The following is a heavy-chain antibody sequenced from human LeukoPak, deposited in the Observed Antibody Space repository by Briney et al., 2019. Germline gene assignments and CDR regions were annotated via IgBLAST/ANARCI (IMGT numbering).Heavy chain of an antibody. CDR2: IDPSAGST. CDR3: AREAGGATEFYFDY. V-gene: IGHV1-46*01. J-gene: IGHJ4*02. D-gene: IGHD1-26*01. CDR1: GYTFTSYY. Sequence: ASVKVSCKASGYTFTSYYMHWVRQAPGQGLEWMGIIDPSAGSTNYTQKFQGRVTMTTDTSTRTAYMELRGLTSDDTAVYYCAREAGGATEFYFDYWGQGTLVTVSS.